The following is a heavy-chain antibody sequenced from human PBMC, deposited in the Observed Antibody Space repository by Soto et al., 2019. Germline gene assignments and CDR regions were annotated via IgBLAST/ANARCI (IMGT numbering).Heavy chain of an antibody. CDR3: AKGDTIFGVVIIRYYYYGMDV. CDR1: GFTFSSYA. D-gene: IGHD3-3*01. J-gene: IGHJ6*02. Sequence: GGSLRLSCAASGFTFSSYAMSWVRQAPGKGLEWVSAISGSGGSTYYADSVKGRFTISRDNSKNTLYLQMSSLRAEDTAVYYCAKGDTIFGVVIIRYYYYGMDVWGQGTTVTVSS. CDR2: ISGSGGST. V-gene: IGHV3-23*01.